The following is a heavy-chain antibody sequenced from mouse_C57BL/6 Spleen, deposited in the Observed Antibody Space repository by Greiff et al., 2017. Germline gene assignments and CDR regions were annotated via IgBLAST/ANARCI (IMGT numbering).Heavy chain of an antibody. V-gene: IGHV1-80*01. CDR3: AKGYDGYYVGAMDD. D-gene: IGHD2-3*01. CDR2: IYPGDGDT. CDR1: GYAFSSYW. J-gene: IGHJ4*01. Sequence: QVQLQQSGAELVKPGASVKISCKASGYAFSSYWMNWVKQRPGKGLEWIGQIYPGDGDTNYNGKFKGKATLTADKYTSTAYMQLSSLTSEDSAVYFCAKGYDGYYVGAMDDWGQGTSVTVSS.